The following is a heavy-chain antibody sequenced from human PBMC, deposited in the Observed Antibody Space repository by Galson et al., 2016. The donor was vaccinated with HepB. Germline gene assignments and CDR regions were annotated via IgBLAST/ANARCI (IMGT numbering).Heavy chain of an antibody. CDR1: GFTVSSNY. Sequence: SLRLSCAASGFTVSSNYMTWVRQAPGKGLEWVSSLYSGDRTYFADSVKGRFTISRHNSKNTLYLQMNSLRTEDTAVYYCVRSAYSGSYFDYWGQGTLVTVSS. CDR2: LYSGDRT. CDR3: VRSAYSGSYFDY. D-gene: IGHD1-26*01. V-gene: IGHV3-53*04. J-gene: IGHJ4*02.